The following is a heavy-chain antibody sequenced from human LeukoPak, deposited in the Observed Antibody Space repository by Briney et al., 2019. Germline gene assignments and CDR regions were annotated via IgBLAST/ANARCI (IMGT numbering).Heavy chain of an antibody. V-gene: IGHV3-7*03. Sequence: RGSLRLSCAASGFTFSSYWMSWVRQAPGKGLEWVANIKQDGSEKSYVDSVKGRFTISRDNTKNSLYLQMSNLRAEDTAVYFCARGGGLDVWGQGATVTVSS. D-gene: IGHD3-16*01. J-gene: IGHJ6*02. CDR3: ARGGGLDV. CDR1: GFTFSSYW. CDR2: IKQDGSEK.